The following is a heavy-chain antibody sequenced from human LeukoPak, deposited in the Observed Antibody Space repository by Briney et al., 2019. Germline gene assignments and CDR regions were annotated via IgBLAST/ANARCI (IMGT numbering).Heavy chain of an antibody. D-gene: IGHD6-13*01. J-gene: IGHJ5*02. Sequence: GESLKISCKGSGYSFTSYWIGWGRQMPGKGLEWMGMIYPGDSDTRYSPSFQGQVTISADKSISTAYLQWSSLKASDTAMYYCARHLPQDGSWYWFDPWGQGTLVTVSS. CDR2: IYPGDSDT. CDR3: ARHLPQDGSWYWFDP. V-gene: IGHV5-51*01. CDR1: GYSFTSYW.